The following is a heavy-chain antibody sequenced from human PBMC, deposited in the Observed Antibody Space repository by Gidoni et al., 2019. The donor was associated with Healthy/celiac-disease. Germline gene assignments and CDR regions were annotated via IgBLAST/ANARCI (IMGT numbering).Heavy chain of an antibody. Sequence: GYTFTSYGISWVRQAPGQGLEWMGWISAYNGNTNYAQKLQGRVTMTTDTSTSTAYMELRSLRSDDTAVYYCARERSLGYYDSSGYRYYYYYYGMDVWGQGTTVTVSS. D-gene: IGHD3-22*01. CDR1: GYTFTSYG. V-gene: IGHV1-18*01. CDR2: ISAYNGNT. CDR3: ARERSLGYYDSSGYRYYYYYYGMDV. J-gene: IGHJ6*02.